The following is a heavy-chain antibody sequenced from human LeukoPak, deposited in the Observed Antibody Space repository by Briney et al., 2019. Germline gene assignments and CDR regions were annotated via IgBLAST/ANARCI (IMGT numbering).Heavy chain of an antibody. D-gene: IGHD4-23*01. CDR2: ISAYNGNT. CDR3: ARGRRNGGFLDI. Sequence: ASVKVSCKASGYTFTSYGISWVRQAPGQGLEWMGWISAYNGNTNYAQKLQGRVTMTRNTSISTAYMELSSLRSEDTAVYYCARGRRNGGFLDIWGQGTMVTVSS. V-gene: IGHV1-18*01. CDR1: GYTFTSYG. J-gene: IGHJ3*02.